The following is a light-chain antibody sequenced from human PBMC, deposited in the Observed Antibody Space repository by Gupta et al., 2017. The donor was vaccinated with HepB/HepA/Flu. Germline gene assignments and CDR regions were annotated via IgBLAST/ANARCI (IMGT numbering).Light chain of an antibody. CDR3: QQPRT. V-gene: IGKV3D-20*02. CDR2: DAS. Sequence: EIVLTQSPGTLSLSPGERATLSCRASQSVSSSYLAWYQQKLGQAPRLLIYDASSRATDIPDRFSGSGSGTEFTRTISRLEPEDFAGYDGQQPRTFGQGTKVEIK. J-gene: IGKJ1*01. CDR1: QSVSSSY.